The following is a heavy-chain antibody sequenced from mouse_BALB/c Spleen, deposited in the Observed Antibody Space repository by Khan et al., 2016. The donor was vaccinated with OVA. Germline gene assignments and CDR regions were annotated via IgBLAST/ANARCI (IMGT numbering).Heavy chain of an antibody. J-gene: IGHJ2*01. CDR2: IWAGGST. Sequence: QVQLKQSGPGLVAPSQSLSITCTVSGFSLTSYGIHWVRQPPGKGLEWLGIIWAGGSTTYNSALMSRLSISKDNSRSQVFLKMNSLQTDDTAMYFCAGNRESDYFDYWGHGTTVTVSS. CDR1: GFSLTSYG. CDR3: AGNRESDYFDY. V-gene: IGHV2-9*02.